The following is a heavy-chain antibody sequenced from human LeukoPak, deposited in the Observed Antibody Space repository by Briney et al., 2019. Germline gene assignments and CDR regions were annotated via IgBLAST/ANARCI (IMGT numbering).Heavy chain of an antibody. Sequence: ASVKVSCKASGYTFTSYYMHWVRQAPGQGLEWMGIINPSGGSTSYAQKFQGRVIMTTDTSTSTAYMELRSLRSDDTAVYYCAREEGGRLDPWGQGTLVTVSS. CDR3: AREEGGRLDP. D-gene: IGHD1-26*01. J-gene: IGHJ5*02. CDR2: INPSGGST. V-gene: IGHV1-46*01. CDR1: GYTFTSYY.